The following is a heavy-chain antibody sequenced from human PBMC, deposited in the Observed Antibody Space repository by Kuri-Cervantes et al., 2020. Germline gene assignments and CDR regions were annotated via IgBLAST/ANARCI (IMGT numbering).Heavy chain of an antibody. J-gene: IGHJ6*02. Sequence: GSLRLSCTVSGGSISSYYWSWIRQPAGKGLEWIGRIYTSGSTNYNPSLKSRVTMSVDTSKNQFSLKLSSVTAADTAAYYCARGPVLIKQWLVPGTFGSGGMDVWGQGTTVTVSS. CDR1: GGSISSYY. V-gene: IGHV4-4*07. CDR3: ARGPVLIKQWLVPGTFGSGGMDV. CDR2: IYTSGST. D-gene: IGHD6-19*01.